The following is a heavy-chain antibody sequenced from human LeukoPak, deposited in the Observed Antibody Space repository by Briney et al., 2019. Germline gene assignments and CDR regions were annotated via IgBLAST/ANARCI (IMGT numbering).Heavy chain of an antibody. V-gene: IGHV4-59*01. J-gene: IGHJ4*02. CDR3: ARDFRSGWPPV. Sequence: SETLSLTCTVSGSSISSYYWSWIRQPPGKGLEWIGYIYYSGSTSYNPSLKSRVTISVDTSKNQFSLKLSSVTAADTAVYYCARDFRSGWPPVWGQGTLVTVSS. D-gene: IGHD6-19*01. CDR2: IYYSGST. CDR1: GSSISSYY.